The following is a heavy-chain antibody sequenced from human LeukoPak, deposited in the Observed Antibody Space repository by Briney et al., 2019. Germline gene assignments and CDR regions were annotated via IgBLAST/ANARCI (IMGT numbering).Heavy chain of an antibody. Sequence: SETLSLTCTVSGGSISSYYWSWIRRPPGKGLEWIGYVYYSGSTNYNPALKSRVTISIDTSKNQFSLNLSSVTAADTAVYYCARKRDAFDIWGQGTMVTVSS. CDR3: ARKRDAFDI. V-gene: IGHV4-59*01. J-gene: IGHJ3*02. CDR1: GGSISSYY. CDR2: VYYSGST.